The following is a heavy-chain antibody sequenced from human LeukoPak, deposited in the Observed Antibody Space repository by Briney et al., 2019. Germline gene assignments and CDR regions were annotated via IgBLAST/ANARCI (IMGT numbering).Heavy chain of an antibody. CDR2: IYTSGST. CDR1: GGSISSGSYY. D-gene: IGHD3-22*01. J-gene: IGHJ3*02. CDR3: AADCYDSSGYYYIGAFDI. V-gene: IGHV4-61*02. Sequence: SQTLSLTCTVSGGSISSGSYYWSWIRQPAWKGLEWIGRIYTSGSTNYNPSLKGRVTISVDTSKNQFSLKLSSVTAADTAEYYCAADCYDSSGYYYIGAFDIWGQGTMVTVSP.